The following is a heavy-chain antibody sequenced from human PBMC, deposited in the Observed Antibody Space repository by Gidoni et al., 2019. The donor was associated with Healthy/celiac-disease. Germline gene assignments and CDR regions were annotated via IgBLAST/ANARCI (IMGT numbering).Heavy chain of an antibody. CDR3: ARGYGLLWFGDEPNWFDP. CDR2: IYYSGST. Sequence: QLQLQASGPGLVKPSETLSLTCTVSVGSISSSSYYWGWIRQPPGKGLEWIGSIYYSGSTYYNPSLKSRVTISVDTSKNQFSLKLSSVTAADTAVYYCARGYGLLWFGDEPNWFDPWGQGTLVTVSS. D-gene: IGHD3-10*01. J-gene: IGHJ5*02. CDR1: VGSISSSSYY. V-gene: IGHV4-39*07.